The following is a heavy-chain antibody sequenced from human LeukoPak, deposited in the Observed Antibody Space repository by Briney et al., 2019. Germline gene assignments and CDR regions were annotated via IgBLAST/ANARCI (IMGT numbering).Heavy chain of an antibody. V-gene: IGHV3-7*01. CDR2: IKQDGSEK. Sequence: GGSLRLSCAASGFTFSSYWMSWVRQAPGKGLEWVANIKQDGSEKYYVDSVKGRFTISRDNAKNSLYPQMNSLRAEDTAVYYCARGAATRTVTRPYDYWGQGTLVTVSS. J-gene: IGHJ4*02. CDR3: ARGAATRTVTRPYDY. CDR1: GFTFSSYW. D-gene: IGHD4-17*01.